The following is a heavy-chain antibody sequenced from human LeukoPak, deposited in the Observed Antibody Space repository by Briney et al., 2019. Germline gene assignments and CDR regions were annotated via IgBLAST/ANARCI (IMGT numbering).Heavy chain of an antibody. J-gene: IGHJ1*01. CDR2: TNHSGST. CDR3: AGLYSSSWYWASEYFQH. D-gene: IGHD6-13*01. CDR1: GGSFSGYY. V-gene: IGHV4-34*01. Sequence: SETLSLTCAVYGGSFSGYYWSWIRQPPGKGLEWIGETNHSGSTNYNPSLKSRVTISVDTSKNQFSLKLSSVTAADTAVYYCAGLYSSSWYWASEYFQHWGQGTLVTVSS.